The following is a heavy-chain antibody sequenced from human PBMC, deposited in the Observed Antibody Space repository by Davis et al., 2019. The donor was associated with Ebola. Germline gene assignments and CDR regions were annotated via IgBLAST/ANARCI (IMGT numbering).Heavy chain of an antibody. J-gene: IGHJ4*02. CDR1: GGSISSYY. V-gene: IGHV4-59*12. CDR2: IYYSGST. CDR3: ASAGYTYGFDY. D-gene: IGHD5-18*01. Sequence: SETLSLTCTVSGGSISSYYWSWIRQPPGKGLEWIGYIYYSGSTNYNPSLKSRVTISVDTSKNQFSLKLSSVTAADTAVYYCASAGYTYGFDYWGQGTLVTVSS.